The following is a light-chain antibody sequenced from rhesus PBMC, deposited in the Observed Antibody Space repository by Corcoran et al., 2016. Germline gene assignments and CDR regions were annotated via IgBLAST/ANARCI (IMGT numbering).Light chain of an antibody. Sequence: QTGLTQPPSVSKALRQTATLTCTGNSNNVGNQGVHWLQQHEGHPPKLLSYRDNNRPSGISERFSASRSGNIASLTITGLQPEDEADYYSAAWDSSLNFIFGPGTRLTVL. CDR2: RDN. CDR1: SNNVGNQG. J-gene: IGLJ1*01. CDR3: AAWDSSLNFI. V-gene: IGLV10-114*01.